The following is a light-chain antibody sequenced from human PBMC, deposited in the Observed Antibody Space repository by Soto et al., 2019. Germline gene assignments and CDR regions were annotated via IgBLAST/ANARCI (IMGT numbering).Light chain of an antibody. CDR2: AAS. Sequence: DIQMTQSPSSLSASVGDRVTITCRAGQDINIYLAWYQQKPGKVPKLLISAASTLQSGVPSRFSGSGSGTDFTLTIGSLQPEDVATYYCQKYDGAPLTFGGGTKVEIK. CDR3: QKYDGAPLT. CDR1: QDINIY. J-gene: IGKJ4*01. V-gene: IGKV1-27*01.